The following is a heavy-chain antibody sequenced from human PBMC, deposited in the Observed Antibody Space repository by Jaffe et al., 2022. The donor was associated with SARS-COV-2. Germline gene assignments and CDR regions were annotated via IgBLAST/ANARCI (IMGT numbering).Heavy chain of an antibody. Sequence: QVQLQQSGPGLVKPSQTLSLTCAISGDSVSSNSAAWNWIRQSPSRGLEWLGRTYYRSKWYNDYAVSVKSRITINPDTSKNQFSLQLNSVTPEDTAVYYCAMGGGDPTPRIRLLTSYYYGMDVWGQGTTVTVSS. CDR2: TYYRSKWYN. CDR1: GDSVSSNSAA. V-gene: IGHV6-1*01. D-gene: IGHD4-17*01. J-gene: IGHJ6*02. CDR3: AMGGGDPTPRIRLLTSYYYGMDV.